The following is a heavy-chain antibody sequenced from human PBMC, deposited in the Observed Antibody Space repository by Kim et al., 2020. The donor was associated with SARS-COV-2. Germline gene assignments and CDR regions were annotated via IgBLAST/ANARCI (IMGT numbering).Heavy chain of an antibody. CDR3: AMRERYYDLYYYGMDV. CDR2: INHSGST. J-gene: IGHJ6*02. V-gene: IGHV4-34*01. CDR1: GGSFSGYY. D-gene: IGHD3-22*01. Sequence: SETLSLTCAVYGGSFSGYYWSWIRQPPGKGLEWIGEINHSGSTNYNPSLKSRVTISVDTSKNQFSLKLSSVTAADTAVYYCAMRERYYDLYYYGMDVWGQGTTVTVSS.